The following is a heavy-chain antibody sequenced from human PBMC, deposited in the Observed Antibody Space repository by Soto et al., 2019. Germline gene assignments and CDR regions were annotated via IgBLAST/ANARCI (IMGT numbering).Heavy chain of an antibody. D-gene: IGHD3-3*01. J-gene: IGHJ4*02. CDR1: GFVFSSYA. CDR3: ARGRVYYDFWSGYYNFDY. CDR2: ISGSGGNT. Sequence: GGSLRLSCAASGFVFSSYAMSWVRQAPGKGLEWVSTISGSGGNTYYADSVKGRFTISRDNSKNTLYLQMNSLRAEDTAVYYCARGRVYYDFWSGYYNFDYWGQGTLVTVSS. V-gene: IGHV3-23*01.